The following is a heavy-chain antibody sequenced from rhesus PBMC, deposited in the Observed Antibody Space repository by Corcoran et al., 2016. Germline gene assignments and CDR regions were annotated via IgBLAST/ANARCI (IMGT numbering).Heavy chain of an antibody. V-gene: IGHV4S12*01. CDR1: GGTLRSGYYY. J-gene: IGHJ4*01. CDR3: ARDRGAGTADY. Sequence: QVQLQESGPGVVKPSETLSLPCSVSGGTLRSGYYYLSWLRQPPGKGLGGIGGIYRNSESTNYNPSLKSRVTISKDTSKNQFSLKRSSVTATDTAVYYCARDRGAGTADYWGQGVLVTVSS. CDR2: IYRNSEST. D-gene: IGHD1-1*01.